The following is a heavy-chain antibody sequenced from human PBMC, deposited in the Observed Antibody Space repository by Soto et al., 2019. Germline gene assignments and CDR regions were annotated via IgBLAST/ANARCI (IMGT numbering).Heavy chain of an antibody. CDR3: TRVSGSNYFDY. Sequence: GGSLRLSCTASGFTFGDYAMSWVRQAPGKGLEWVGFIRSKAYGGTTEYAASVKGRFTISRDDSKSIAYLQMNSLKTEDTAVYYCTRVSGSNYFDYWGQGTLVTVSS. CDR2: IRSKAYGGTT. V-gene: IGHV3-49*04. CDR1: GFTFGDYA. J-gene: IGHJ4*02. D-gene: IGHD1-26*01.